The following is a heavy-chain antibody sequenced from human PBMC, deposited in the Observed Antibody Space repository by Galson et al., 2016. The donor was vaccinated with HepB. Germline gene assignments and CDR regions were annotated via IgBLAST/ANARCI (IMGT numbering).Heavy chain of an antibody. J-gene: IGHJ6*02. CDR1: GFSFSSHW. Sequence: SLRLSCAASGFSFSSHWMHWVRQAPGRGLVWVSRIYDDGGRTNYADSVKGRFTISRDNAKNTVYLQVNSLRAEDTAVYYCARGHSSGYYLDVWGQGTTVTVSS. CDR2: IYDDGGRT. D-gene: IGHD3-22*01. CDR3: ARGHSSGYYLDV. V-gene: IGHV3-74*01.